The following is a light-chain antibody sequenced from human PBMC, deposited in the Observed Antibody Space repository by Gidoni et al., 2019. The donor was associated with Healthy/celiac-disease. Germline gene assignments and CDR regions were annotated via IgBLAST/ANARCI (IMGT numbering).Light chain of an antibody. Sequence: EIVLTQSPATLSLSPGDRATLSCRASQSVSSSLAWYQQKPGQAPRLLIYEASNRATGIPARFSGSWSGTDFTLTISSLEPEDFAVYYCQQRSNWPPWTFGQXTKVEIK. CDR3: QQRSNWPPWT. V-gene: IGKV3-11*01. CDR2: EAS. J-gene: IGKJ1*01. CDR1: QSVSSS.